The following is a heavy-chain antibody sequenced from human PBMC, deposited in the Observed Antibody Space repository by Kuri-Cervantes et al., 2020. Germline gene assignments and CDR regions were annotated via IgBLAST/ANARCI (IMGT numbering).Heavy chain of an antibody. D-gene: IGHD6-13*01. CDR3: ARGRGYSSSWSSEWLLPITNRYYFDY. Sequence: GGSLRLSFAASGFTFSSYWMHWVRQAPGKGLVWVSRINSDGSSTSYADSVKGRFTISRDNAKNSPYLQMNSLRAEDTAVYYCARGRGYSSSWSSEWLLPITNRYYFDYWGQGTLVTVSS. CDR2: INSDGSST. CDR1: GFTFSSYW. J-gene: IGHJ4*02. V-gene: IGHV3-74*01.